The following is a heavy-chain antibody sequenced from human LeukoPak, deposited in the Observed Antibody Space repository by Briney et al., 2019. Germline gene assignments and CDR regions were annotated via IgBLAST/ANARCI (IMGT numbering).Heavy chain of an antibody. Sequence: SETLSLTCTVSGGSISSYYWSWVRQPPGKGLEWIGYIYYSGSTNYNPSLKSRVTISVDTSKNQFSLKLSSVTAADTAVYYCARDAPSYGSGSYIFGYWGQGTLVTVSS. CDR3: ARDAPSYGSGSYIFGY. J-gene: IGHJ4*02. D-gene: IGHD3-10*01. CDR2: IYYSGST. V-gene: IGHV4-59*01. CDR1: GGSISSYY.